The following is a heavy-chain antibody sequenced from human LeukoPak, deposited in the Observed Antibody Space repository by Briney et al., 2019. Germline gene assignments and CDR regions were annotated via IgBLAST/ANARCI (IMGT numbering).Heavy chain of an antibody. CDR2: INPNSGGT. J-gene: IGHJ6*02. Sequence: ASVKVSCKASGHAFTGYNMHWVRQAPGQGLEWMGWINPNSGGTNYAQKFQGRVTMTRDMSISTAYMELSRLTSDDTAVYYCARWFTITSGDYDILTSSYHRGMDVWGQGTTVTVSS. D-gene: IGHD3-9*01. V-gene: IGHV1-2*02. CDR3: ARWFTITSGDYDILTSSYHRGMDV. CDR1: GHAFTGYN.